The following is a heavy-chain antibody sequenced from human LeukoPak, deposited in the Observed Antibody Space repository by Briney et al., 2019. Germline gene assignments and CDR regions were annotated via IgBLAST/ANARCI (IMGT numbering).Heavy chain of an antibody. V-gene: IGHV3-7*01. D-gene: IGHD2-2*01. CDR2: IKQDGSEK. Sequence: GGSLRLSCAASGFIFKKYWMSWVRQAPGKGLEWVANIKQDGSEKYHVDSVKGRFTISRDNAKNSLYLQMNSLRAEDTAVYYCARDRGNEYQPIWGQGTMVTVSS. J-gene: IGHJ3*02. CDR3: ARDRGNEYQPI. CDR1: GFIFKKYW.